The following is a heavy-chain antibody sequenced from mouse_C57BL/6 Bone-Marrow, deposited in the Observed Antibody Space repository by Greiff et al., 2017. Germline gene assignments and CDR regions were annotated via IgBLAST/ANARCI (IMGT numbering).Heavy chain of an antibody. Sequence: QVQLQQPGAELVMPGASVKLSCKASGYTFTSYWMHWVKQRPGQGLEWIGEIDPSGSYTNYNQKFQGKSTLTVDKSSSTAYMQLSSLTSEDSAVYYCATDAMDYWGQGTSVTVSS. J-gene: IGHJ4*01. CDR1: GYTFTSYW. V-gene: IGHV1-69*01. CDR2: IDPSGSYT. CDR3: ATDAMDY.